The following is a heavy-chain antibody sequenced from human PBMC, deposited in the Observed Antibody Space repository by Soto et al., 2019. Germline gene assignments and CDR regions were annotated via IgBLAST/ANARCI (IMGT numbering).Heavy chain of an antibody. CDR3: ARVRMVRGVITWFDP. CDR2: IYHSGST. D-gene: IGHD3-10*01. V-gene: IGHV4-30-2*01. J-gene: IGHJ5*02. CDR1: GGSISSGGYS. Sequence: QLQLQESGSGLVKPSQTLSLTCAVSGGSISSGGYSWSWIRQPPGKGLVWIGYIYHSGSTYYNPSLKSRVTISVDRSKNQFSLKLSSVTAADTAVYYCARVRMVRGVITWFDPWGQGTLVTVSS.